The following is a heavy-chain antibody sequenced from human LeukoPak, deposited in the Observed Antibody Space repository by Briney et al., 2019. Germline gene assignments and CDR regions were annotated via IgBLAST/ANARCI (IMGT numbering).Heavy chain of an antibody. J-gene: IGHJ5*02. D-gene: IGHD3-10*01. CDR3: ARDSGTTGEVKFDP. V-gene: IGHV4-4*07. Sequence: SETLSLTCTVSGGSINSYWSWIRQPAGKGLEWIGRISGSGTITYNPALQSRLSISIDTSKNQFSLKLMSVTAADTAVYYCARDSGTTGEVKFDPWGAGNPGHRLL. CDR1: GGSINSY. CDR2: ISGSGTI.